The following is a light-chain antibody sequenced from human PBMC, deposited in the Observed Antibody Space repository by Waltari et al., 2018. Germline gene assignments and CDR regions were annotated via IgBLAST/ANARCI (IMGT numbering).Light chain of an antibody. J-gene: IGKJ1*01. CDR1: QGVSSY. CDR3: QQRSTWPWT. CDR2: DTS. V-gene: IGKV3D-11*01. Sequence: EIVLTQSPATLSLSPGERATLSCRASQGVSSYLAWYHQKPGQAPRLLIYDTSNRATGIPARFSGSGPGPDFTLTISSLEPEDFAVYYCQQRSTWPWTFGQGTKVEIK.